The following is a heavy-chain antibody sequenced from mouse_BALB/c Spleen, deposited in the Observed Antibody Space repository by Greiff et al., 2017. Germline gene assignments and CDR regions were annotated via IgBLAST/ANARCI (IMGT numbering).Heavy chain of an antibody. D-gene: IGHD2-1*01. Sequence: EVQLMQSGPGLVKPSQSLSLTCTATGYSITSYYVWNWIRQPPGNKRGWMGYISYSGSTSYNPSFKSRISITRDTSKNQSFLQLNSVTTEDTATYYSAREESTLRSMDYWGQGTSVTVSS. J-gene: IGHJ4*01. V-gene: IGHV3-2*02. CDR2: ISYSGST. CDR3: AREESTLRSMDY. CDR1: GYSITSYYV.